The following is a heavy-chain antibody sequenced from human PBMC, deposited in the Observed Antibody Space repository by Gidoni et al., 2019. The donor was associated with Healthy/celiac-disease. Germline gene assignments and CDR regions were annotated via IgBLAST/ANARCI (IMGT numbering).Heavy chain of an antibody. CDR3: ARGRYDFWSGYVKDY. J-gene: IGHJ4*02. CDR1: GYPFTSYA. D-gene: IGHD3-3*01. Sequence: QVQLVQSGAEVKKPGASVKVSCKASGYPFTSYAMHWVRQAPGQRLEWMGWINAGNGNTKYSQKFQGRVTITRDTSASTAYMELSSLRSEDTAVYYCARGRYDFWSGYVKDYWGQGTLVTVSS. V-gene: IGHV1-3*01. CDR2: INAGNGNT.